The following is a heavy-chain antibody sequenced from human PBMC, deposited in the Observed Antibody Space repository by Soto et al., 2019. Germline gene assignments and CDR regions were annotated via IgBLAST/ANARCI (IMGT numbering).Heavy chain of an antibody. Sequence: GGSLRLSCAASGFTFSSYAMSWVRQAPGKGLEWVSAISGSGGSTYYADSVKGRFTISRDNSKNTLYLQMNSLRAEDTAVYYCAKPRDYYDSSGYYQDWGQGTLVTVSS. J-gene: IGHJ4*02. CDR3: AKPRDYYDSSGYYQD. CDR2: ISGSGGST. D-gene: IGHD3-22*01. CDR1: GFTFSSYA. V-gene: IGHV3-23*01.